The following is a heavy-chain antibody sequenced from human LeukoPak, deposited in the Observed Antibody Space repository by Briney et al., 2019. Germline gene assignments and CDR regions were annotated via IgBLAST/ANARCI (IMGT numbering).Heavy chain of an antibody. CDR3: ARDAF. J-gene: IGHJ4*02. Sequence: ASVKVSCKTSGYSFTSFYIHWVRQAPGQGLEWMGMVNPSGGSTISAQKFQDRVNMTTDTSTRTVNMEMTGLTSDDTGIYYCARDAFWGQGTQVTVSS. CDR1: GYSFTSFY. D-gene: IGHD3-3*02. V-gene: IGHV1-46*01. CDR2: VNPSGGST.